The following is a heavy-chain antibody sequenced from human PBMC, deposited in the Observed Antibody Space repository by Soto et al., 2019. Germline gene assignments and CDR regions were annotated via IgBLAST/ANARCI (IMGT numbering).Heavy chain of an antibody. Sequence: SETLSLTCTVSGDSFSGYYWSWIRQPAGKGLEWIGRVYTNGATNYNPSLTSRVTVSVDTSRNQFSLKLRFVTAADTAVYYCARDHSLGGYSYGKFDCWGQGTLVTV. V-gene: IGHV4-4*07. D-gene: IGHD5-18*01. J-gene: IGHJ4*02. CDR3: ARDHSLGGYSYGKFDC. CDR1: GDSFSGYY. CDR2: VYTNGAT.